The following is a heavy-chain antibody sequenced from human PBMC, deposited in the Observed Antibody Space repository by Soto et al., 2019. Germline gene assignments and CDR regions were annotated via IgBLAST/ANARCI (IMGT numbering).Heavy chain of an antibody. D-gene: IGHD2-21*02. J-gene: IGHJ4*02. CDR2: IYYSGST. Sequence: QVQLQESGPGLVKPSQTLSLTCTVSGGSISSGGYYWSWIRQHPGKGLEWIGYIYYSGSTYYNPSLKSRVTISVDTSKHLFSLKLSSVTAADTAVYYCARGLYCGGDCYAFDYWGQGTLVTVSS. CDR1: GGSISSGGYY. CDR3: ARGLYCGGDCYAFDY. V-gene: IGHV4-31*03.